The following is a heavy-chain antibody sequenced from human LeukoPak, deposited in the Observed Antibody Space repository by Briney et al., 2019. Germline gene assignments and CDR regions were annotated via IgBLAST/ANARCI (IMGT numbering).Heavy chain of an antibody. CDR3: ARGPSSSWSQGATGEGHFDY. CDR2: IYYSGST. CDR1: GGSISSYY. V-gene: IGHV4-59*12. D-gene: IGHD6-13*01. J-gene: IGHJ4*02. Sequence: SETLSLTCTVSGGSISSYYWSWIRQPPGKGLEWVGYIYYSGSTNYNRSLKRRVTISVDTPKNQSSLKLRPLTAADTAVYYCARGPSSSWSQGATGEGHFDYWGQGTLVTVSS.